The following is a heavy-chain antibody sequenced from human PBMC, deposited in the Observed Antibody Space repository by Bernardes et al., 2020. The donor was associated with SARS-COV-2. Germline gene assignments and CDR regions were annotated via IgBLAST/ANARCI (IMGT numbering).Heavy chain of an antibody. D-gene: IGHD6-19*01. J-gene: IGHJ4*02. CDR2: ISWNSGSI. CDR3: ARIDEVTGRDY. Sequence: SLRLSCAASGFTFDDYAMHWVRQAPGKGLEWVSGISWNSGSIGYADSVKGRFTISRDNAKNSLYLQMNSLRAEDTAVYYCARIDEVTGRDYWGQGTLVTVSS. CDR1: GFTFDDYA. V-gene: IGHV3-9*01.